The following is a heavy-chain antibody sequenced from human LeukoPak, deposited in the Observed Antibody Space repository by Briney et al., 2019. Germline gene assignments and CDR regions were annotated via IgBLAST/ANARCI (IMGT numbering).Heavy chain of an antibody. CDR1: GGSISSSSYY. V-gene: IGHV4-39*07. CDR3: ARDLAPFALYSSSWGWFDP. CDR2: IYYSGST. Sequence: SETLSLTCTVSGGSISSSSYYWGWIRQPPGKGLEWIGSIYYSGSTYYNPSLKSRVTISVDTSKNQFSLKLSSVTAADTAVYYCARDLAPFALYSSSWGWFDPWGQGTLVTVSS. D-gene: IGHD6-13*01. J-gene: IGHJ5*02.